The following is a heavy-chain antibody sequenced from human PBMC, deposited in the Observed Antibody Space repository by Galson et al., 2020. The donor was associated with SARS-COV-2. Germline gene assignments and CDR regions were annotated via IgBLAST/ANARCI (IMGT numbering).Heavy chain of an antibody. V-gene: IGHV3-66*01. D-gene: IGHD3-3*01. Sequence: TGGSLRLSCAASGLTVSSNYMAWVRQAPGKGLEWVSTIYAGGNTYYADSVKGTFTISRDNSKNMLYLQMNGLRVEDTAVYYCAREKSDYDSYFDYWGQGTLVTVSS. CDR3: AREKSDYDSYFDY. CDR1: GLTVSSNY. CDR2: IYAGGNT. J-gene: IGHJ4*02.